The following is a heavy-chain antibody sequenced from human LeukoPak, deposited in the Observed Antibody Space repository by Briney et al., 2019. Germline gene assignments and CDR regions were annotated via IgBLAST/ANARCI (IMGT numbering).Heavy chain of an antibody. V-gene: IGHV4-39*01. D-gene: IGHD6-13*01. J-gene: IGHJ4*02. CDR2: IYYSGST. CDR3: VRHSLNIAAAGKEFDY. Sequence: SETLSLTCTVSGGSISSSSCYWGWIRRPPGKGLEWIGSIYYSGSTYYNPSLKSRVTISVDTSKNQFSLKLSSVTAADTAVYYCVRHSLNIAAAGKEFDYWGQGILVTVSS. CDR1: GGSISSSSCY.